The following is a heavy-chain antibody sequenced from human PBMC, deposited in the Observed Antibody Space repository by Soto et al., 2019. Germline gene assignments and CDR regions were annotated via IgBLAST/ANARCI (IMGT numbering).Heavy chain of an antibody. CDR2: TSCTGNT. Sequence: LEILSLTGLVSGGSITSYQWSWIRQFPGKGLEWIAYTSCTGNTNYNPSLQSRVTRSMDTSKNQLSLRLTSMTAAGTAGYDCARDQHAGSPQCFDPGGQGTRVKVSS. CDR3: ARDQHAGSPQCFDP. CDR1: GGSITSYQ. D-gene: IGHD2-2*01. V-gene: IGHV4-59*13. J-gene: IGHJ5*02.